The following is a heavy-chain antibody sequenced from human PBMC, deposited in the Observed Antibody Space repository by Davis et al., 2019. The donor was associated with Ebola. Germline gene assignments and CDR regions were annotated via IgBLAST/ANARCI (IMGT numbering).Heavy chain of an antibody. CDR1: GFTFSDYY. V-gene: IGHV3-11*06. Sequence: PGGSLRLSCAASGFTFSDYYMSWIRQAPGKGLEWVSYISSSSSYTNYADSVKGRFTISRDNSKNTLYLQMNSLRAEDTAVYYCARGRWLQSYYFDYWGQGTLVTVSS. D-gene: IGHD5-24*01. CDR2: ISSSSSYT. J-gene: IGHJ4*02. CDR3: ARGRWLQSYYFDY.